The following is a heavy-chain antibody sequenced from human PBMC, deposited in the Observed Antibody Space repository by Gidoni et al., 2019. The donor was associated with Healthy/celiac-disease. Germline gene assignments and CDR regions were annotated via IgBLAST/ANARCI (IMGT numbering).Heavy chain of an antibody. V-gene: IGHV3-30*18. CDR3: AKGIYDILTGFTLWCMDV. CDR2: ISYDGRNN. D-gene: IGHD3-9*01. Sequence: QVQLVESGGDVVQTGRSLRLSSAASVFPFSSSALQWVRQATGKGLEGVAVISYDGRNNYYAEYVKGRFTIARDNSKNTLYLQMNSLRAEDMAVYYCAKGIYDILTGFTLWCMDVWGQGTTVTVSS. J-gene: IGHJ6*02. CDR1: VFPFSSSA.